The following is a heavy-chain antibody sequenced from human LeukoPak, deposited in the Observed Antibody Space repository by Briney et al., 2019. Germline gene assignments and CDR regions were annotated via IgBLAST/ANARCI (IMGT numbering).Heavy chain of an antibody. V-gene: IGHV4-39*01. J-gene: IGHJ5*02. CDR1: GGSISSSSYY. CDR2: IYYSGST. D-gene: IGHD3-10*01. Sequence: PSETLSLTCTVSGGSISSSSYYWGWIRQPPGTGLEWIGSIYYSGSTYYNPSLKSRVTISVDTSKNQFSLKLSSVTAADTAVYYCARHGPSGSYEDWFDPWGQGTLVTVSS. CDR3: ARHGPSGSYEDWFDP.